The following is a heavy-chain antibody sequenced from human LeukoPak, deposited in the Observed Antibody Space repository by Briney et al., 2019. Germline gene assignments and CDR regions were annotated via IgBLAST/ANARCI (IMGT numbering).Heavy chain of an antibody. Sequence: GGSLRLSCAASGFTVSSNYMSWVRQAPGKGLEWVSVIYSGGSTYYADSVKGRFTISRHNSKNTLYLQMNSLRAEDTAVYYCARYRGVLTYYYDIGLGAFDIWGQGTMVTVSS. V-gene: IGHV3-53*04. CDR1: GFTVSSNY. CDR2: IYSGGST. D-gene: IGHD3-22*01. J-gene: IGHJ3*02. CDR3: ARYRGVLTYYYDIGLGAFDI.